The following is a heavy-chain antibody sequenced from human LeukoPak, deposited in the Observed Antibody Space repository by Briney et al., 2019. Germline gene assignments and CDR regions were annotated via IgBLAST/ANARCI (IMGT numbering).Heavy chain of an antibody. CDR2: INANSGNT. D-gene: IGHD3-22*01. CDR1: GYTFTGYY. V-gene: IGHV1-2*02. Sequence: ASVKVSCKASGYTFTGYYMHWVRQAPGQGLEWMGWINANSGNTKYAQKFQGRVTMTRDTSISAAYMELSRLRSDDTAMYYCAREISGYSDYWGQGTLVTVSS. CDR3: AREISGYSDY. J-gene: IGHJ4*02.